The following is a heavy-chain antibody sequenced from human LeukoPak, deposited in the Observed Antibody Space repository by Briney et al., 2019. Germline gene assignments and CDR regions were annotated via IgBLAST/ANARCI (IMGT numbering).Heavy chain of an antibody. V-gene: IGHV5-51*01. CDR3: ARQRDDAYDSSGYFGA. J-gene: IGHJ5*02. D-gene: IGHD3-22*01. CDR2: IYPGDSDT. CDR1: GYSFTTYW. Sequence: GESLKISCKGSGYSFTTYWIGWVRQMPGKGLEWMGIIYPGDSDTTYSPSFRGQVTISVDKSTSTAYLQWSSLKASDTAMYYCARQRDDAYDSSGYFGAWGQGTLVTVSS.